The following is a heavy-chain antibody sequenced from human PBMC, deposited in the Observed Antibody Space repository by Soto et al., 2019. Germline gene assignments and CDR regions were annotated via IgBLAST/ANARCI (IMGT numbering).Heavy chain of an antibody. Sequence: ASVKVSCKASGGTFSSYAISWVRQAPGQGLEWMGGIIPIFGTANYAQKFQGRVTITADESTSTAYMELSSLRSEDTAVYYCASSYCSGGSCYGPDIPSKYYFDYWGQGTLVTVSS. D-gene: IGHD2-15*01. CDR3: ASSYCSGGSCYGPDIPSKYYFDY. V-gene: IGHV1-69*13. CDR1: GGTFSSYA. CDR2: IIPIFGTA. J-gene: IGHJ4*02.